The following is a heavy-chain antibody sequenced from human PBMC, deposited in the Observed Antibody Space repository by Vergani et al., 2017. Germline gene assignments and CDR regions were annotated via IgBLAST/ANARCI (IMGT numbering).Heavy chain of an antibody. J-gene: IGHJ4*02. CDR2: IYSGGSST. V-gene: IGHV3-23*03. CDR1: GFTFSSYA. D-gene: IGHD2-2*01. CDR3: AKDFKFCGSSTSCYPDY. Sequence: EVQLLESGGGLVQPGGSLRLSCAASGFTFSSYAMSWVRQAPGKGLEWVSVIYSGGSSTYYADSVKGRFTISRDNSKNTLYLQMNSLRAEDTAVYYCAKDFKFCGSSTSCYPDYWGQGTLVTVSS.